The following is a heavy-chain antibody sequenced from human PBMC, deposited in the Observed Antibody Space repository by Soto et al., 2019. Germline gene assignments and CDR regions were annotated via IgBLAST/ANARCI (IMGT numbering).Heavy chain of an antibody. D-gene: IGHD5-18*01. V-gene: IGHV4-4*02. Sequence: SETLSLTCAVSGGSISSSNWWSWVRQPPGKGLEWIGEIYHSGSTNYNPSLKSRVTISVDKSKNRFSLKLSSVTAADTAVYYCARDGDTAMVTGMDVWGQGTTVTVSS. CDR3: ARDGDTAMVTGMDV. CDR1: GGSISSSNW. J-gene: IGHJ6*02. CDR2: IYHSGST.